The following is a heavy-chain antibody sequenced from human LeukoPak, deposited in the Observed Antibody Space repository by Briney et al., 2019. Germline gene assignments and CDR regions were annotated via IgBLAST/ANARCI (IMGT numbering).Heavy chain of an antibody. J-gene: IGHJ4*02. Sequence: SETLSLTCTVSGGSISSYYWRWIRQPPRKGVEWIGYIYYSRSTNYNPSLKSRVTISVDTSKNQFDLKVSYVTAEDTAVYYGARGRGDFDYWGQGTLVTVSS. CDR2: IYYSRST. CDR3: ARGRGDFDY. V-gene: IGHV4-59*01. CDR1: GGSISSYY.